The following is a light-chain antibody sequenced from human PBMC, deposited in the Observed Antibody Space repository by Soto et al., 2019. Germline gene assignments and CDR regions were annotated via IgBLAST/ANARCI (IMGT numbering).Light chain of an antibody. J-gene: IGLJ1*01. CDR2: DVS. Sequence: QSALTQPRSVSGSPGQSVTVSCTGTSNDVGGYDSVSWYQQHPGKAPKLMIYDVSKRPSGVPDRFSGSKSANTASLTISGLQTEDEADYYCCSYAGASYICGTGTKRDRP. CDR3: CSYAGASYI. CDR1: SNDVGGYDS. V-gene: IGLV2-11*01.